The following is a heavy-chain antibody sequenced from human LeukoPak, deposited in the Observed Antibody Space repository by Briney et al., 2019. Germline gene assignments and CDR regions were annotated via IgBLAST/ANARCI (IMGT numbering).Heavy chain of an antibody. CDR3: AAPSYCSSTSCVQYYYYGMDV. J-gene: IGHJ6*02. D-gene: IGHD2-2*01. Sequence: PGRSLRLSCAASGFTFSSYAMYWVRQAPGKGLEWVAVISYDGSNKYYADSVKGRFTISRDNSKNTLYLQMNSLRAEDTAVYYCAAPSYCSSTSCVQYYYYGMDVWGQGTTVTVSS. V-gene: IGHV3-30-3*01. CDR2: ISYDGSNK. CDR1: GFTFSSYA.